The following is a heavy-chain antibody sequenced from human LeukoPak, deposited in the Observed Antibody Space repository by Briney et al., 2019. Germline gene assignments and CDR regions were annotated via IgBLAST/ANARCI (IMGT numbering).Heavy chain of an antibody. V-gene: IGHV3-48*02. D-gene: IGHD3-9*01. CDR3: ARDNDWAFHY. CDR2: INHNGEMI. CDR1: GFTFSNYV. Sequence: GGSLRLSCAASGFTFSNYVMSGVGQAPGKGPEWVSYINHNGEMIFYPDFVKGRFTISRDNAKNSLYLQMNSLRDEDTAVYYCARDNDWAFHYWGQGTLVTVSS. J-gene: IGHJ4*02.